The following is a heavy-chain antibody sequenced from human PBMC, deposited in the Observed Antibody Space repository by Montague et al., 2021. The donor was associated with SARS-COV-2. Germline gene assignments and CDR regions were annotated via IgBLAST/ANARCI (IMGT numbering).Heavy chain of an antibody. CDR1: GGSFSGYY. V-gene: IGHV4-34*01. CDR2: INHSGST. CDR3: ARGARQGYGLCLGSFDS. D-gene: IGHD3-10*01. J-gene: IGHJ4*02. Sequence: SETLSLTCAVYGGSFSGYYWSWIRQPPGKGLEWIGEINHSGSTNYNPSLKSRVTMSVDTSKNQFSLKLSSVTAADTAVYYCARGARQGYGLCLGSFDSWGQGTLVTVSS.